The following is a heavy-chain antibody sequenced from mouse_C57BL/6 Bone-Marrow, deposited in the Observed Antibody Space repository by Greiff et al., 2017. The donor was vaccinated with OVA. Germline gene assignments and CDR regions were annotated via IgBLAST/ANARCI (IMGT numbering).Heavy chain of an antibody. CDR2: IYPGSGNT. J-gene: IGHJ4*01. CDR1: GYTFTDYY. D-gene: IGHD1-1*01. Sequence: VKLQESGAELVRPGASVKLSCKASGYTFTDYYINWVKQRPGQGLEWIARIYPGSGNTYYNEKFKGKATLTAEKSSSTAYMQLSSLTSEDSAVYFCAIYYGSYYYAMDYWGQGTSVTVSS. V-gene: IGHV1-76*01. CDR3: AIYYGSYYYAMDY.